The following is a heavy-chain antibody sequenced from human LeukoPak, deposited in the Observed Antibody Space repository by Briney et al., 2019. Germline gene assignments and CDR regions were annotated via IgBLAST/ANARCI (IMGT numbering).Heavy chain of an antibody. D-gene: IGHD4-17*01. CDR3: ARPLDLYGDQQHWHFDL. V-gene: IGHV5-51*01. CDR1: GYSFTSYW. J-gene: IGHJ2*01. CDR2: IYPGDSDP. Sequence: GESLKISCKGSGYSFTSYWIGWVRQMPGRGLEWMGIIYPGDSDPRYSPSFQGQVTISADKSISTAYLQWSSLKASDTAMYYCARPLDLYGDQQHWHFDLWGRGTLVTVSS.